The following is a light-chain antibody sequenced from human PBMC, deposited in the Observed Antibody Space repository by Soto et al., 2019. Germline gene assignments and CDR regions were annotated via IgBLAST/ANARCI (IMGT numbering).Light chain of an antibody. J-gene: IGKJ3*01. V-gene: IGKV3-20*01. CDR3: QQYGDSPPFT. Sequence: PGDRATLSCRASQTVISNYLAWYQQKPGQAPRLLIHGATSRATGIPDRFSGSGSGTDFTLTISRLEPDDFAVYYCQQYGDSPPFTFGPGTKVDLK. CDR2: GAT. CDR1: QTVISNY.